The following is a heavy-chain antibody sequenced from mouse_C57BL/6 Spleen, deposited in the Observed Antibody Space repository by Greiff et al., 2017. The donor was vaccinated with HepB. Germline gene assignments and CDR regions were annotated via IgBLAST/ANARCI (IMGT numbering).Heavy chain of an antibody. J-gene: IGHJ3*01. V-gene: IGHV1-64*01. CDR2: IHPNSGST. Sequence: QVQLQQPGAELVKPGASVKLSCKASGYTFTSYWMHWVKQRPGQGLEWIGMIHPNSGSTNYKEKFKSKATLTVDKSSSNSYMQLSNLTSEDSAVYYCAREDSYDRFAYWGQGTLVTVSA. CDR1: GYTFTSYW. D-gene: IGHD2-12*01. CDR3: AREDSYDRFAY.